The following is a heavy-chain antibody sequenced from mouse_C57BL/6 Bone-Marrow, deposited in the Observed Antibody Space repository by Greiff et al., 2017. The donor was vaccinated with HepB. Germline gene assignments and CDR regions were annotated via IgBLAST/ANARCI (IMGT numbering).Heavy chain of an antibody. Sequence: EVQRVESGGGLVKPGGSLKLSCAASGFTFSDYGMHWVRQAPEKGLEWVAYISSGSSTIYYADTVKGRFTISRDNAKNTLFLQMTSLRSEDTAMYYCARRRISGSSYYFDYWGQGTTLTVSS. CDR3: ARRRISGSSYYFDY. CDR2: ISSGSSTI. CDR1: GFTFSDYG. D-gene: IGHD1-1*01. V-gene: IGHV5-17*01. J-gene: IGHJ2*01.